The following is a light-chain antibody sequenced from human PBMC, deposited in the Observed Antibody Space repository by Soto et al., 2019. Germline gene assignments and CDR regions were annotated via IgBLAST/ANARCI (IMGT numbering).Light chain of an antibody. J-gene: IGKJ3*01. V-gene: IGKV4-1*01. Sequence: DIVMTQSPDSLAVSLGERATINCKSSQSVLYSSNNNNYLAWYQQKPGQPPKLLIYWASTRESGVPDRFSGSGSETDFTLTISSLQAEDAAVYYCHQYYSIPFTFGPGTKVDIK. CDR2: WAS. CDR3: HQYYSIPFT. CDR1: QSVLYSSNNNNY.